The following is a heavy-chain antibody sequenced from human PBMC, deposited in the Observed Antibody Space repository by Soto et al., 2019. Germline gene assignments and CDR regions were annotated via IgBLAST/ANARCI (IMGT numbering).Heavy chain of an antibody. CDR1: GFTFSSYW. CDR3: ARDPRLLTATSIAARRVWFDP. J-gene: IGHJ5*02. Sequence: LRLSCAASGFTFSSYWMHWVRQAPGKGLVWVSRINSDGSSTSYADSVKGRFTISRDNAKNTLYLQMNSLRAEDTAVYYCARDPRLLTATSIAARRVWFDPWGQGTLVTVSS. V-gene: IGHV3-74*01. CDR2: INSDGSST. D-gene: IGHD6-6*01.